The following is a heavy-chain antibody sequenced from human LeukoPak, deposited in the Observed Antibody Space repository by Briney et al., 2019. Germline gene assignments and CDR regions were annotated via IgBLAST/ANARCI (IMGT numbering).Heavy chain of an antibody. J-gene: IGHJ6*03. V-gene: IGHV4-61*09. CDR2: IYTSGST. Sequence: SETLSLTCTVSGGSISSGSYYWSWIRQPAGKGLEWIGHIYTSGSTNYNPSLKSRVTISVDTSKNQFSLKLSSVTAADTAVYYCARDIERGWGDYYYMDVWGKGTTVTVSS. CDR1: GGSISSGSYY. D-gene: IGHD3-10*01. CDR3: ARDIERGWGDYYYMDV.